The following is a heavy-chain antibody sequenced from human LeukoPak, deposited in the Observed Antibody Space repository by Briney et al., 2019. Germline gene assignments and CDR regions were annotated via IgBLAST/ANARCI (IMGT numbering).Heavy chain of an antibody. V-gene: IGHV3-48*02. J-gene: IGHJ6*02. CDR3: ARYLGDPQGMDV. D-gene: IGHD3-10*01. CDR2: ISGSSDAI. Sequence: GGSLRLSCAASGFTFSTYSMSWVRQAPGKGLEWVSYISGSSDAIYYADSVKGRFTISRDNAKNSLYLQMNSLRDEDTAVYYCARYLGDPQGMDVWGQGTTVTVSS. CDR1: GFTFSTYS.